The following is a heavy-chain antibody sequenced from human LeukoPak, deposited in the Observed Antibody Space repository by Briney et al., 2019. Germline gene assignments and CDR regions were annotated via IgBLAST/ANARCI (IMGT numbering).Heavy chain of an antibody. Sequence: ASVKVSCKASGGTFSSYAISWVRQAPGQGLEWMGWISAYNGHTNYAQKLQGRVTMTTDTSTSTAYMELRSLRPDDTAVYYCATTLGGSSWYINAFDIWGQGTMVTVSS. CDR3: ATTLGGSSWYINAFDI. D-gene: IGHD6-13*01. V-gene: IGHV1-18*01. J-gene: IGHJ3*02. CDR1: GGTFSSYA. CDR2: ISAYNGHT.